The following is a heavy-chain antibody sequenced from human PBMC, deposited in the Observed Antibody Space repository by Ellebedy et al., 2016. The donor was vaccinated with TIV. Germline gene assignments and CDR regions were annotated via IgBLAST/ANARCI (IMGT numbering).Heavy chain of an antibody. V-gene: IGHV1-8*01. J-gene: IGHJ4*02. CDR3: ARGGPAASTSFDY. Sequence: ASVKVSCKTSGYSFLSYDIFWVRQAPGQGLEWVGRMNPNSGKTDYAQKFQTRITLTRDTSVSTAYLELSSLMSEDTAMYYCARGGPAASTSFDYWGQGALVTVSS. CDR1: GYSFLSYD. D-gene: IGHD5/OR15-5a*01. CDR2: MNPNSGKT.